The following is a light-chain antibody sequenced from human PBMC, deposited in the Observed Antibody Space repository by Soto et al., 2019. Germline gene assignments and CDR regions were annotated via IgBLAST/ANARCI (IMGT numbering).Light chain of an antibody. J-gene: IGKJ4*01. CDR2: GAS. Sequence: EIVLTQSPGTLSLSPGERATLSCRASQSVTSSYLALAWYQQKPGQAPRLLIYGASSRATGIPDRFSGSGSGTDFTLTISRLEPEDCAVYYCQQYADSLTFGGGTKVEI. CDR3: QQYADSLT. CDR1: QSVTSSY. V-gene: IGKV3-20*01.